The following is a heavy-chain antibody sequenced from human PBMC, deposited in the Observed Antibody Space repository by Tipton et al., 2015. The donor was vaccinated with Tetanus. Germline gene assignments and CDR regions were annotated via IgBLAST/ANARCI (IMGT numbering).Heavy chain of an antibody. D-gene: IGHD2-21*01. Sequence: QLVQSGAEVKKPGATVRVSCRASGYSFIGYYIHWVRQAPGQGLEWMGWKNPSTGGAIYAQNFEGGVTLTRDTSIITDYMDLTNLSSADAAVYYCAIERGDYIYYVMDVWGPGPTVTVS. CDR2: KNPSTGGA. CDR1: GYSFIGYY. CDR3: AIERGDYIYYVMDV. J-gene: IGHJ6*02. V-gene: IGHV1-2*02.